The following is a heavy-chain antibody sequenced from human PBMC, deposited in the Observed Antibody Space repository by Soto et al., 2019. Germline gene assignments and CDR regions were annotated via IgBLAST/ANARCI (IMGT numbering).Heavy chain of an antibody. J-gene: IGHJ5*02. Sequence: QVQLQESGPGLVKPSETLSLTCTVSGGSIDSYYWTWIRQPPGKGLEWIGYVYYTGTTTYSPSLKSRVTISVDXSMNQISLKLSSVTAADTAFYYCARLGGYYQSLDTWGQGTLVTVSS. V-gene: IGHV4-59*08. CDR3: ARLGGYYQSLDT. CDR1: GGSIDSYY. D-gene: IGHD3-22*01. CDR2: VYYTGTT.